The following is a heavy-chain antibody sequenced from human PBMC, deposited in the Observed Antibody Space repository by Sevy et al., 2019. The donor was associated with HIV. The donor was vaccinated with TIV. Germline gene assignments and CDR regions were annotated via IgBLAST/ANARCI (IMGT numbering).Heavy chain of an antibody. J-gene: IGHJ6*02. CDR3: ARYKGSGLDYIWGSYRWDYYYGMDV. Sequence: ASVKVSCKASGYTFTSYGISWVRQAPGQGLEWMGWISAYNGNTNYAQKLQGRVTMTTGTSTSTAYMELGSLRSDDTAVYYCARYKGSGLDYIWGSYRWDYYYGMDVWGQGTTVTVSS. CDR1: GYTFTSYG. D-gene: IGHD3-16*02. V-gene: IGHV1-18*01. CDR2: ISAYNGNT.